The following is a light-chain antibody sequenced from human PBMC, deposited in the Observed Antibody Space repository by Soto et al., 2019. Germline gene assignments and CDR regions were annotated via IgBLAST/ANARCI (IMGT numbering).Light chain of an antibody. J-gene: IGKJ5*01. CDR3: QQRNTCSPIT. CDR1: QSVRTY. CDR2: DAS. V-gene: IGKV3D-11*02. Sequence: EIVLTQSPVTLSLSPGERATLSCRASQSVRTYLAWYQVKPGQDPRLLIYDASRRASGVPARCSGSGAGTDFTLIIISLEPEDVALYYCQQRNTCSPITFGQGTRLEIK.